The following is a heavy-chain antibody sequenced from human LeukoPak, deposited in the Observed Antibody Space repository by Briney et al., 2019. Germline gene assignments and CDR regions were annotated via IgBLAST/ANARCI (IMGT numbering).Heavy chain of an antibody. CDR1: GFTFSNYW. D-gene: IGHD1-26*01. CDR2: INSDGNNT. Sequence: GGSLRLSCAASGFTFSNYWMHGVRQAPGKGLVWVSRINSDGNNTNYADSVNGRFTISGDNPKNRLYLQMNNLRAEDTAVYYCLQWELLRGFDPWGQGTLVTVSS. J-gene: IGHJ5*02. V-gene: IGHV3-74*01. CDR3: LQWELLRGFDP.